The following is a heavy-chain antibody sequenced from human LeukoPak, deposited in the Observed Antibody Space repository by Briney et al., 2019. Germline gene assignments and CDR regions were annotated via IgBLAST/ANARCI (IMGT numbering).Heavy chain of an antibody. D-gene: IGHD3-10*01. CDR2: INPNSGGT. J-gene: IGHJ4*02. Sequence: ASVKVSCKASGYTFTGYYMHWVRQAPGQGLEGMGWINPNSGGTNYAQKFQGRVTMTRDTSISTAYMELSRLRSDDTAVYYCARALGLVRGAPGYWGQGTLVTVSS. CDR1: GYTFTGYY. CDR3: ARALGLVRGAPGY. V-gene: IGHV1-2*02.